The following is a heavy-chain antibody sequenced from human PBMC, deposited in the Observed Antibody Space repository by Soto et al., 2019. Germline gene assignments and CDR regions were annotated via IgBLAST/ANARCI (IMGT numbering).Heavy chain of an antibody. Sequence: PSETLSLTCTVSGGSISSSSYYWGWIRQPPGKGLEWIGSIYYSGSTYYNPSLKSRVTISVDTSKNQFSLKLSSVTAADTAVYYCAIVVVTVDPSIEYRGQGTLVTVSS. CDR2: IYYSGST. V-gene: IGHV4-39*01. D-gene: IGHD3-22*01. CDR3: AIVVVTVDPSIEY. CDR1: GGSISSSSYY. J-gene: IGHJ4*02.